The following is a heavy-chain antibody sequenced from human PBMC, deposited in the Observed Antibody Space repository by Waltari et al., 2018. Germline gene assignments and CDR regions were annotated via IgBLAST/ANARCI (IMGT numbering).Heavy chain of an antibody. CDR3: ARGSASYVRVWDS. D-gene: IGHD1-26*01. J-gene: IGHJ5*02. Sequence: VQLVASGGGLVQPGGSLRLRWPAPGFSLGAYWMSWVRQAPGRGLEWVANINFDGSATYVADSVNGRLSVSRDNAKNSLFLHMNNLRVEDTAVYFCARGSASYVRVWDSWGQGTLVTVSS. CDR1: GFSLGAYW. CDR2: INFDGSAT. V-gene: IGHV3-7*03.